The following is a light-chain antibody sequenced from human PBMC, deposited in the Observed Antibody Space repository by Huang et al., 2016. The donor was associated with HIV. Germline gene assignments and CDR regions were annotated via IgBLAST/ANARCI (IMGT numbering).Light chain of an antibody. CDR2: WAS. V-gene: IGKV4-1*01. J-gene: IGKJ1*01. CDR3: QQYYSSPQT. CDR1: QSVYSSSTSKDY. Sequence: DIIMTQSPDSLAVSLGESATLNCRSSQSVYSSSTSKDYMAWFQQKPGQPPILLLFWASTREAGVPDRFSGSGSGTHFTLTIANLEAEDAAIYYCQQYYSSPQTFGQGTRVEVK.